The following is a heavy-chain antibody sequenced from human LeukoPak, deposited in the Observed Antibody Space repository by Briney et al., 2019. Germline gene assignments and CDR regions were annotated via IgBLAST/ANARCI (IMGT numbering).Heavy chain of an antibody. D-gene: IGHD2-15*01. CDR2: IYHSGST. J-gene: IGHJ5*02. CDR1: GYSISSGYY. Sequence: SETLSLTCTVSGYSISSGYYWGWIRQPPGKGLEWIGSIYHSGSTYYNPSLKSRVTISVDTSKDQFSLKLSSVTAADTAVYYCARASGATYCSGGSCYSIGFDPWGQGTLVTVSS. CDR3: ARASGATYCSGGSCYSIGFDP. V-gene: IGHV4-38-2*02.